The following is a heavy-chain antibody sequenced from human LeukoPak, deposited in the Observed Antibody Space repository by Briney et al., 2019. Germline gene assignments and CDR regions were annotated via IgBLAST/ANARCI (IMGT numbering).Heavy chain of an antibody. J-gene: IGHJ4*02. Sequence: SETLSLTCTVSGDSISSYYWSWIRQPPGKGLEWIGYIYDSGSTKYNPSLKSRVTIAVDTSKSQFSLGLSSVTAADTGVYYFGRGSSGYTYYFDYWGQGTLVTVSS. CDR3: GRGSSGYTYYFDY. D-gene: IGHD3-22*01. V-gene: IGHV4-59*13. CDR1: GDSISSYY. CDR2: IYDSGST.